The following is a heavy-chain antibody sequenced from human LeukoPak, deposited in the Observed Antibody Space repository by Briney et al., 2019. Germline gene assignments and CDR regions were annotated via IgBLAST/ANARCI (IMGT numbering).Heavy chain of an antibody. CDR3: AKSPTMVRSYYFDY. CDR1: GFTFSSYA. J-gene: IGHJ4*02. Sequence: PGGSLRLSCAASGFTFSSYAMSWVRQAPGKGLEWVSAISGSGGSTYYADSVKGRFTISRDNSKSTLYLQMNSLRAEDTAVYYCAKSPTMVRSYYFDYWGQGTLVTVSS. V-gene: IGHV3-23*01. CDR2: ISGSGGST. D-gene: IGHD3-10*01.